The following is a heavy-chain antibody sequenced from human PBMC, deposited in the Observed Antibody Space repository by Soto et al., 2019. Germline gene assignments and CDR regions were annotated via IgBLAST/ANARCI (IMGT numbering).Heavy chain of an antibody. CDR3: ARDAPPPELRFLEWHNYDYNGMDV. Sequence: QVQVVQSGDEVKETGASVRVSCKTSGYSFTAYGISWVRQAPGQGLEWMGWISCYNGKTKYAQKVQGRVTMTTETSTSTGYMEVRSLIADDTAIYYCARDAPPPELRFLEWHNYDYNGMDVWGQGTTVTVSS. CDR2: ISCYNGKT. CDR1: GYSFTAYG. J-gene: IGHJ6*02. V-gene: IGHV1-18*01. D-gene: IGHD3-3*01.